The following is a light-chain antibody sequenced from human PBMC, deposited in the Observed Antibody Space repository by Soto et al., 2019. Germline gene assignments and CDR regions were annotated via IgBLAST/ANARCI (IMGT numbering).Light chain of an antibody. Sequence: PGERATPSCRASQSVGSNYLAWYQQKPGQAPRLLIHGASSRATGIPDRFSGSGSGTDFILTISRLEPEDFAVYYCQQYGSSPWTFGQGTKVDIK. CDR2: GAS. CDR1: QSVGSNY. J-gene: IGKJ1*01. CDR3: QQYGSSPWT. V-gene: IGKV3-20*01.